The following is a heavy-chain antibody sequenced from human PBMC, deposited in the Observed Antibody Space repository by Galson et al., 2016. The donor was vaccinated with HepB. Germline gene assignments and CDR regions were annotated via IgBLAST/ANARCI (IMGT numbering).Heavy chain of an antibody. Sequence: SLRLSCAASGFTFSDYYMSWIRQAPGKGLEWVSYISSSSYTNYADSVKGRFTNSRDNAKHSLYLQMNSLRAEDTAIYYCAGTWEPDAFDIWGQGTMVTVSS. CDR2: ISSSSYT. D-gene: IGHD1-26*01. J-gene: IGHJ3*02. CDR1: GFTFSDYY. CDR3: AGTWEPDAFDI. V-gene: IGHV3-11*06.